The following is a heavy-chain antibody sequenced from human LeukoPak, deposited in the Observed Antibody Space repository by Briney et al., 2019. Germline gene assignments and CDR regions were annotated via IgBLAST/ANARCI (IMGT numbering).Heavy chain of an antibody. V-gene: IGHV1-46*01. CDR3: ARDAGGPYNTSSEWFDP. CDR2: INPSGGST. D-gene: IGHD6-6*01. J-gene: IGHJ5*02. Sequence: GSVNVSCMASGYSFTSYYMHWVRQAPGQGLEWMGIINPSGGSTSYAQNFQGRVTMTRDMSPSSVYMELSSLKSEDTAVYYCARDAGGPYNTSSEWFDPWGQGTLVTVSS. CDR1: GYSFTSYY.